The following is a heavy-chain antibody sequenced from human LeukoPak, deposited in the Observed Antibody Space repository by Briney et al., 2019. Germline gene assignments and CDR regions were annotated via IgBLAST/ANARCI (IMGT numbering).Heavy chain of an antibody. J-gene: IGHJ4*01. CDR3: SRWSIAMAGRFVY. V-gene: IGHV1-69*04. D-gene: IGHD6-19*01. CDR1: GPTFTSYA. Sequence: ASVKVSCKASGPTFTSYAISWVRQAPGQGLEWMGRIILNRGIAKYAHKSQRKVTITADKTTNTAYMELRSLRSEDMGVYYGSRWSIAMAGRFVYWGEESQATVSS. CDR2: IILNRGIA.